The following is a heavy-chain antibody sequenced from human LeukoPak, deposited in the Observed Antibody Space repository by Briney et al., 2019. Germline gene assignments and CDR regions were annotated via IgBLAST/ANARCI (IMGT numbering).Heavy chain of an antibody. CDR1: GGSISSYY. CDR2: IYYSGST. J-gene: IGHJ3*02. V-gene: IGHV4-59*01. D-gene: IGHD3-9*01. CDR3: ARVYYDILTGYLDAFDI. Sequence: PSETLSLTCTVSGGSISSYYWSWIRQPPGKGLEWIGYIYYSGSTNYNPSLKSRVTISVDTSKNQFSLKLSSVTAADTAVYYCARVYYDILTGYLDAFDIWGQGAMVTVSS.